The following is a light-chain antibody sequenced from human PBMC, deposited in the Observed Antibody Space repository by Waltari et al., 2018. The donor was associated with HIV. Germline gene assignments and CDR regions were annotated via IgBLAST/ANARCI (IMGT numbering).Light chain of an antibody. CDR1: SSDVGSYNL. J-gene: IGLJ2*01. V-gene: IGLV2-23*02. Sequence: QSALTQPASVSGSPGQSITISCTGTSSDVGSYNLVSWFEHHPGKAPKLIIYEVTKRPSGGSNRFSGSKSGNTASLTIAGLQAEDEADYYCCSYAGSPTVVIFGGGTKLTVL. CDR2: EVT. CDR3: CSYAGSPTVVI.